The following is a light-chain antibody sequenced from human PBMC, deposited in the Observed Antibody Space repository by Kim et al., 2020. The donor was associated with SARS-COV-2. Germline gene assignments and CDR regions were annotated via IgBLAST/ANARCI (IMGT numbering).Light chain of an antibody. CDR1: QTIRRW. J-gene: IGKJ4*01. CDR3: QQYYSYPLT. CDR2: EAS. Sequence: DIQMTQSPSTLSASVGDRVTITCRASQTIRRWLAWYQQKPGTAPKLLIYEASSLASGVPPRFSGNGAETEFTLSISSLQPDDFATYHCQQYYSYPLTFGGGTKLEI. V-gene: IGKV1-5*03.